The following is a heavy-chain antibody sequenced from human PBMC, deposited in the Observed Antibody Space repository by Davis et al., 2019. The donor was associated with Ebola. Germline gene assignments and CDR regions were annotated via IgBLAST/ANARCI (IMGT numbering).Heavy chain of an antibody. J-gene: IGHJ4*02. CDR1: GYSFTSYW. Sequence: PGGSLRLSCKGSGYSFTSYWIGWVRQVPGKGLEWMGVIYPGDSDTRYSPSFQGQVTISADKSISTAYLQWSSLKASDTAMYYCARTTRPYYDSSGFIDYWGQGTLVTVSS. D-gene: IGHD3-22*01. V-gene: IGHV5-51*01. CDR3: ARTTRPYYDSSGFIDY. CDR2: IYPGDSDT.